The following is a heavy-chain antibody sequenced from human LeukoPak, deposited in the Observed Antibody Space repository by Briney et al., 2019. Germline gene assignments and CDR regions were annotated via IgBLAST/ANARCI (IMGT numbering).Heavy chain of an antibody. D-gene: IGHD1-1*01. CDR1: GYTFTSYG. CDR2: INPSGGST. Sequence: GASAKVSCKASGYTFTSYGISWVRQAPGQGLEWMGIINPSGGSTSYAQKFQGRVTMTRDTSTSTVYMELSSLRSEDTAVYYCARAIRRRQEGYAFDIWGQGTMVTVSS. J-gene: IGHJ3*02. V-gene: IGHV1-46*01. CDR3: ARAIRRRQEGYAFDI.